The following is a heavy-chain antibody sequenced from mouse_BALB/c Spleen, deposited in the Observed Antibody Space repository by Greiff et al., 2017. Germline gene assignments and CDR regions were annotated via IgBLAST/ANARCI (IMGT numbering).Heavy chain of an antibody. V-gene: IGHV2-9*02. Sequence: QVQLKQSGPGLVAPSQSLSITCTVSGFSLTSYGVHWVRQPPGKGLEWLGVIWAGGSTNYNSALMSRLSISKDNSKSQVFLKMNSLQTDDTAMYYCARDDGYFFYAMDYWGQGTSVTVSS. D-gene: IGHD2-3*01. CDR2: IWAGGST. CDR3: ARDDGYFFYAMDY. CDR1: GFSLTSYG. J-gene: IGHJ4*01.